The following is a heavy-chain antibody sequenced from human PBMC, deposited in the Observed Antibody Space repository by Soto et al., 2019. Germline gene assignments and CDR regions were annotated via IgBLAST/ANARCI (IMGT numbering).Heavy chain of an antibody. CDR3: ARWGDNKVFDY. CDR1: GFTFSSHG. V-gene: IGHV3-33*01. D-gene: IGHD3-10*01. J-gene: IGHJ4*02. Sequence: QVQLVESGGGVVQPGRSLRLSCGASGFTFSSHGMHWVRQAPGKGLEWVAVIWYDGTNKYYADSVKDRFTISRDNSRNTVSLQMNSLRVEDTAVYYCARWGDNKVFDYWGQGTLVSVSS. CDR2: IWYDGTNK.